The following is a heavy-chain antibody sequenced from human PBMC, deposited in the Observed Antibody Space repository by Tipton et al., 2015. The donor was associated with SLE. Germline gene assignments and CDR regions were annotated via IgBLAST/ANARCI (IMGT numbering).Heavy chain of an antibody. J-gene: IGHJ3*02. CDR1: GGSITSNY. V-gene: IGHV4-59*08. Sequence: TLSLTCTVSGGSITSNYWSWIRQSPGKGLEWFGYIYYSGSTNYNPSLKSRVTISVDTSKNQFSLKLSSVTAADTAVYYCARRDAFDIWGQGTMVTVSS. CDR2: IYYSGST. CDR3: ARRDAFDI.